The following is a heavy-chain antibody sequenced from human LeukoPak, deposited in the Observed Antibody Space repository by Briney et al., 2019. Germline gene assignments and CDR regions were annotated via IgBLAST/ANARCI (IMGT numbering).Heavy chain of an antibody. CDR2: TEQIGSST. CDR1: GYTFTNYY. D-gene: IGHD3-10*01. Sequence: ASVKVSCKASGYTFTNYYIHWVRQSAGPGRKGLGITEQIGSSTKYAQKFQGRVTIPSHTSTSTVYMEMSSLRSEDTAVYYCARGPTLVRGVIMPDSVGGMDVWGQGTTVTVSS. J-gene: IGHJ6*02. V-gene: IGHV1-46*01. CDR3: ARGPTLVRGVIMPDSVGGMDV.